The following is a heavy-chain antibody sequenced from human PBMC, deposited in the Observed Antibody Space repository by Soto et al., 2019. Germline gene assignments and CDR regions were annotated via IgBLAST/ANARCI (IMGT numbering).Heavy chain of an antibody. CDR1: GVSISSHDL. J-gene: IGHJ4*02. Sequence: QVQLQESGPGVVKPSGTLSLTCAVSGVSISSHDLWTWVRQPTGKGLVWIGESHQSGNTNYNSSLDSLVTISVDKSKNQFSLNLSGVTVADTAVYSCATRDTSRFYWGQGVLVTVSS. CDR2: SHQSGNT. CDR3: ATRDTSRFY. D-gene: IGHD6-13*01. V-gene: IGHV4-4*02.